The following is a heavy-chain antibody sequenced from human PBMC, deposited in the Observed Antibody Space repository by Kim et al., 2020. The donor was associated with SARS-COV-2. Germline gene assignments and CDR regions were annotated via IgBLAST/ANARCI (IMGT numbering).Heavy chain of an antibody. CDR2: ISYDGSNK. CDR3: AKSHVRGVILTWDQLSYYCMDV. CDR1: GFTFSSYG. V-gene: IGHV3-30*18. D-gene: IGHD3-10*01. Sequence: GGSLRLSCAASGFTFSSYGMHWVRQAPGKGLEWVAVISYDGSNKYYADSVKGRFTISRDNSKNTLYLQMNSLRAEDTAVYYCAKSHVRGVILTWDQLSYYCMDVWGQGTTVTVSS. J-gene: IGHJ6*02.